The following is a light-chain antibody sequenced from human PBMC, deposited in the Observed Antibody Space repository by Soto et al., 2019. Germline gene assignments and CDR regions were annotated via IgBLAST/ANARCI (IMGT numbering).Light chain of an antibody. J-gene: IGKJ5*01. CDR1: ESVRSN. V-gene: IGKV3-15*01. CDR2: GAS. Sequence: IVMTQSPATLSVPPGDRATLSCRASESVRSNLAWYQQKPGQAPRLLIHGASIRAADIPDRFSGSGSGTEFTLTMSTLQSEDFAVYYCQQYYDWPTITFGQGTRLE. CDR3: QQYYDWPTIT.